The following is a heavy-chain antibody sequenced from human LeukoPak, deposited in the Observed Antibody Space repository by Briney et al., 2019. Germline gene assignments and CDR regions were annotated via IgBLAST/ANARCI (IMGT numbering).Heavy chain of an antibody. Sequence: PGGSLRLSCAASGFTFNNYAMTWVRQAPGKGLEWVSAVSGRGDATYYADSVKGRFTISRDDSKNTLYLQMNSLRAVDTAVHHCAKAPPAATNYYYGMDVWGQGTTITVSS. D-gene: IGHD2-15*01. CDR3: AKAPPAATNYYYGMDV. CDR2: VSGRGDAT. CDR1: GFTFNNYA. V-gene: IGHV3-23*01. J-gene: IGHJ6*02.